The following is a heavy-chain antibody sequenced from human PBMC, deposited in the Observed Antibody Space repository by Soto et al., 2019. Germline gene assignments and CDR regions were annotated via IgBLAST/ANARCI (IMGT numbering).Heavy chain of an antibody. Sequence: SETLSLTCAVSSGSISSTIYSWDWIRQPPGKGLEWIGSIFYSGSTYYNPSLKSRVTISVDTSKNQFSLTLTSVTAADTAVYYCARDVKRDSCSGGSCYRSETFDPWGQGILVTVSS. CDR1: SGSISSTIYS. J-gene: IGHJ5*02. CDR3: ARDVKRDSCSGGSCYRSETFDP. V-gene: IGHV4-39*02. CDR2: IFYSGST. D-gene: IGHD2-15*01.